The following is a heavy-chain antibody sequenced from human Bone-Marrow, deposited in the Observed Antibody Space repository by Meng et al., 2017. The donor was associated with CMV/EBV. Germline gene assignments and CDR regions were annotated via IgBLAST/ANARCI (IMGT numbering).Heavy chain of an antibody. CDR1: GYTFTSYG. CDR2: MNPNSGNT. D-gene: IGHD3-3*01. Sequence: ASVKVSCKASGYTFTSYGISWVRQATGQGLEWMGWMNPNSGNTGYAQKFQGRVTITRNTSISTAYMELSSLRSEDTAVYYCARGVARTYYDFWSGCGDVWGQGTTVTVSS. J-gene: IGHJ6*02. V-gene: IGHV1-8*03. CDR3: ARGVARTYYDFWSGCGDV.